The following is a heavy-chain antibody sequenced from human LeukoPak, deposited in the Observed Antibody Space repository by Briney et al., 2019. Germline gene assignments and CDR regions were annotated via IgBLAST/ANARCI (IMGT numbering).Heavy chain of an antibody. V-gene: IGHV3-21*01. CDR1: GGSISKSSYY. Sequence: ETLSLTCTVSGGSISKSSYYWGWIRQAPGKGLEWVSSISSSSSYIYYADSVKGRFTISRDNAKNSLYLQMNSLRAEDTAVYYCARDLISGYDPDHYYYYGMDVWGQGTTVTVSS. J-gene: IGHJ6*02. CDR2: ISSSSSYI. D-gene: IGHD5-12*01. CDR3: ARDLISGYDPDHYYYYGMDV.